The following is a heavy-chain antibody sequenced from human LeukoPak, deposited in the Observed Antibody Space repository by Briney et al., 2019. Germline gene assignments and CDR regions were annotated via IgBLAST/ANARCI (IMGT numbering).Heavy chain of an antibody. CDR1: GFTFGDYA. Sequence: GGSLRLSCTASGFTFGDYAMSWVRQAPGKGLEWVGFIRSKAYGGTTKYAASVKGRFTISRDDSKSIAYLQMNSLKTEDTAVYYCTRRVLLWFGELGSYYFDYWGQGTLVTVSS. J-gene: IGHJ4*02. V-gene: IGHV3-49*04. D-gene: IGHD3-10*01. CDR3: TRRVLLWFGELGSYYFDY. CDR2: IRSKAYGGTT.